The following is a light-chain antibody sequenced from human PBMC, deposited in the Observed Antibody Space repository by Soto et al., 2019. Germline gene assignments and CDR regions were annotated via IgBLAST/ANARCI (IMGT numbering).Light chain of an antibody. V-gene: IGLV1-44*01. CDR1: SSNIGGNI. CDR3: AAWDDSLKGVV. CDR2: GND. Sequence: QSVLTQPPSSSGTPRQRVTISCSGSSSNIGGNIVNWYQQLPGTAPKLLIFGNDQRPSWVPDRFSGSKSGTSASLAISGLQSEDEANYYCAAWDDSLKGVVFGGGTKSPS. J-gene: IGLJ2*01.